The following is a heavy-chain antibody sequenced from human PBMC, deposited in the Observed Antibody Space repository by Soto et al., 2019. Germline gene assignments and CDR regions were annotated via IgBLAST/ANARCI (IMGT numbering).Heavy chain of an antibody. CDR2: INPNSGGT. J-gene: IGHJ6*02. Sequence: ASVKVSCKASGYTFTGYYMHWVRQAPGQGLGWMGWINPNSGGTNYAQKFQGRVTMTRDTSISTAYMELSRLRSDDTAVYYCARVLARRRYYYYGMDVWGQGTTVTVSS. CDR1: GYTFTGYY. V-gene: IGHV1-2*02. CDR3: ARVLARRRYYYYGMDV. D-gene: IGHD6-6*01.